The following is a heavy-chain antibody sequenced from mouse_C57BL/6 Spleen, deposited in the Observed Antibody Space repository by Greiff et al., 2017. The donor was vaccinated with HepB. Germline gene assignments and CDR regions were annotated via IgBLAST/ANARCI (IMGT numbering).Heavy chain of an antibody. Sequence: EVKLMESGGGLVKPGGSLKLSCAASGFTFSDYGMHWVRQAPEKGLEWVAYISSGSSTIYYADTVKGRFTISRDNAKYTLFLQMTSLRSEDTAMYYCARDCDYFDYWGQGTTLTVSS. CDR2: ISSGSSTI. V-gene: IGHV5-17*01. J-gene: IGHJ2*01. CDR1: GFTFSDYG. CDR3: ARDCDYFDY.